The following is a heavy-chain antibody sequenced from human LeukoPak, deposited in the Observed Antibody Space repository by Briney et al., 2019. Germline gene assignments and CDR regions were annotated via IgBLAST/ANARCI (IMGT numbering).Heavy chain of an antibody. V-gene: IGHV3-48*03. CDR3: VRDRGSSLYRALFDY. CDR1: GFPFSSYE. D-gene: IGHD3-16*01. Sequence: PGGSLRLSCAASGFPFSSYEMNWVRQAPGKGLEWASYISSSGFTTYYADSVKGRFTISRDNAKNSLYLQMNSLRAEDTAVYYCVRDRGSSLYRALFDYWGQGTLVTVSS. J-gene: IGHJ4*02. CDR2: ISSSGFTT.